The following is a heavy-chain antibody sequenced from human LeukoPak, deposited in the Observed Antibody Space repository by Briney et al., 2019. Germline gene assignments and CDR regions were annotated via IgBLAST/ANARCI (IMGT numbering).Heavy chain of an antibody. D-gene: IGHD3-22*01. V-gene: IGHV1-2*02. Sequence: ASVKVSCKASGYTFTGYYMHWVRQAPGQGLEWMGWINPNSGGTNYAQKFQGRVTMTRDTSLSTAYMELSRLRSDDTDVYYCARDEKYYYDSSGYYQEYFQHWGQGTLVTVSS. CDR1: GYTFTGYY. J-gene: IGHJ1*01. CDR2: INPNSGGT. CDR3: ARDEKYYYDSSGYYQEYFQH.